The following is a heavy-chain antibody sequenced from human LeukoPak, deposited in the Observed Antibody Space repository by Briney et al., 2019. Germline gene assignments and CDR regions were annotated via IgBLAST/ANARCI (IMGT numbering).Heavy chain of an antibody. V-gene: IGHV4-59*12. CDR1: GGSISSYY. J-gene: IGHJ6*03. D-gene: IGHD2-15*01. Sequence: SETLSLTCTVSGGSISSYYWSWIRQPPGKGLEWIGYIYYSGSTNYNPSLKSRVTISVDTSKNQFSLKLSSVTAADTAVYYCAKIGQTLGYCSGGSCPWDYMDVWGKGTTVTVSS. CDR3: AKIGQTLGYCSGGSCPWDYMDV. CDR2: IYYSGST.